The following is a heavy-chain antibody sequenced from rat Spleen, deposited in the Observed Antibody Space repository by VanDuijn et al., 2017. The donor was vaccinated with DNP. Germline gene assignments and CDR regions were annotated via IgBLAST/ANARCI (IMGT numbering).Heavy chain of an antibody. CDR2: MSPTTRSS. V-gene: IGHV5-27*01. Sequence: EVQLVESGGGLVQPGRSLKLSCVASGFSFRDYDMAWARQAPSKGLEWVACMSPTTRSSYYRDSVRGRFTVSRDDSTSTLYLQMDSLRSEDTATYYCTRGGTYYFDYWGQGVMVTVSS. CDR1: GFSFRDYD. CDR3: TRGGTYYFDY. J-gene: IGHJ2*01. D-gene: IGHD4-3*01.